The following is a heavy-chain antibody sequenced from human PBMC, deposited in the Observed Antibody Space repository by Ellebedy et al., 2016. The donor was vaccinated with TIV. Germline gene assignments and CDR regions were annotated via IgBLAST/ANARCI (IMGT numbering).Heavy chain of an antibody. Sequence: GGSLRLXXAASGFTFSSYAMHWVRQAPGKGLEWVAVISYDGSNKYYADSVKGRFTISRDNSKNTLYLQMNSLRAEDTAVYYCARGKQGRYDAFDIWGQGTMVTVSS. V-gene: IGHV3-30*04. CDR1: GFTFSSYA. D-gene: IGHD4-17*01. CDR3: ARGKQGRYDAFDI. J-gene: IGHJ3*02. CDR2: ISYDGSNK.